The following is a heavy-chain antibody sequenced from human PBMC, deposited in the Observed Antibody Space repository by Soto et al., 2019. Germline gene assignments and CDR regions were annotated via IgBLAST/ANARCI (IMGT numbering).Heavy chain of an antibody. CDR1: GFTVSSNY. Sequence: GGSLRLSCAASGFTVSSNYMSWVRQAPGKGLEWVSVIYSGGSTYYADSVKGRFTISRDNSKNTLYLQMNSLRAEDTAVYYCARAQQLVKGAFDIWGQGTMVTVSS. J-gene: IGHJ3*02. CDR2: IYSGGST. V-gene: IGHV3-53*01. CDR3: ARAQQLVKGAFDI. D-gene: IGHD6-13*01.